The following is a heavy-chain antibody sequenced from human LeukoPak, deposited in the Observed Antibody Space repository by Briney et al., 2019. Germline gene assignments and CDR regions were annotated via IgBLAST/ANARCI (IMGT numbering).Heavy chain of an antibody. V-gene: IGHV1-69*13. CDR3: ARIDGYTLHFDY. J-gene: IGHJ4*02. D-gene: IGHD5-24*01. Sequence: ASVKVSCKASGGTFSSYAISWVRQAPGQGLEWMGGIIPIFGTANYAQKFQGRVTITADESTSTAYMELSSLRSEDTAVYYCARIDGYTLHFDYWGQGTLVTVSS. CDR1: GGTFSSYA. CDR2: IIPIFGTA.